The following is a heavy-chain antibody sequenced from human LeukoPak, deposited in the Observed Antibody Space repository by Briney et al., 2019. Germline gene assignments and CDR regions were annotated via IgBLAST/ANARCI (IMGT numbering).Heavy chain of an antibody. CDR1: GGTFSSYA. D-gene: IGHD5-24*01. CDR3: ATLGKDGYKGMDV. CDR2: INPSGGST. V-gene: IGHV1-46*01. J-gene: IGHJ6*04. Sequence: GASVKVSCKASGGTFSSYAISWVRQAPGQGLEWMGIINPSGGSTSYAQKFQGRVTMTRDTSTSTVYMELSSLRSEDTAVYYCATLGKDGYKGMDVWGKGTTVTISS.